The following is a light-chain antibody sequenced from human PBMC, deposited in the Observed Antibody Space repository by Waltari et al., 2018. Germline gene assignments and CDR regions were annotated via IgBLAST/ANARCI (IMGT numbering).Light chain of an antibody. Sequence: DIQMTQSPSTLSAAVGDRVTNTCRASQSINSLLAWYQQKPGKAPKLLIYKASSLERVVPSRFSGSESGTEFTLTISSLQPDDFATYYCQHYNTYSLVTFGQGTKLEI. J-gene: IGKJ2*01. CDR2: KAS. CDR1: QSINSL. V-gene: IGKV1-5*03. CDR3: QHYNTYSLVT.